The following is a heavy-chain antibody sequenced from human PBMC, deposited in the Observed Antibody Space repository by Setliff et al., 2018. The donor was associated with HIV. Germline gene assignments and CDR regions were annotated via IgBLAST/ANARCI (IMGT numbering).Heavy chain of an antibody. J-gene: IGHJ4*02. CDR1: DGSLSSYY. Sequence: PSETLSLTCAVYDGSLSSYYWSWIRQSTGKGLEWIGEINDSGTTNYNPSLESRVTMLIDMSKNQLSLKLSSVTAADTAVYYCARTFPQPLPNWGQGTLVTVSS. V-gene: IGHV4-34*01. CDR2: INDSGTT. CDR3: ARTFPQPLPN. D-gene: IGHD3-10*01.